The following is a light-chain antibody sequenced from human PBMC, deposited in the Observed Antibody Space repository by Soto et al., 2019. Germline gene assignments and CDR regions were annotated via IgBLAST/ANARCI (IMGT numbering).Light chain of an antibody. Sequence: EIVLTQSPATLSLSPGERATLSCRASQSVSSYLAWYQQKPGQAPRLLIYDASKRATGIPARFSGSGSGTDFTLSTSSLEPEDFAVYHCQQRSSWPLTFGGGTKVQIK. CDR1: QSVSSY. CDR3: QQRSSWPLT. V-gene: IGKV3-11*01. CDR2: DAS. J-gene: IGKJ4*01.